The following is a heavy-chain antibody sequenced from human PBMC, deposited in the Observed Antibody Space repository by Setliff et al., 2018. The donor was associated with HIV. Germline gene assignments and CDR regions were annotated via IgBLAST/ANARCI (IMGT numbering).Heavy chain of an antibody. V-gene: IGHV4-30-2*01. D-gene: IGHD3-22*01. CDR2: ICHSGST. CDR1: GGSISSGGYS. J-gene: IGHJ4*02. Sequence: PSETLSLTCAVSGGSISSGGYSWSWIRQPPGKGLEWIGYICHSGSTYYNPSLKSRVTISVDRSKNQFSLKLSSVTAADTAVYYCARSEAYYDSSGYDYWGQGTPVTVSS. CDR3: ARSEAYYDSSGYDY.